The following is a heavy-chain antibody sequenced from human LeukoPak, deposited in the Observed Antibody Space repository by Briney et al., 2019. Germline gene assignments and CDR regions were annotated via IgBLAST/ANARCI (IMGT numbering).Heavy chain of an antibody. J-gene: IGHJ5*02. V-gene: IGHV1-2*06. Sequence: ASVKVSCKASGYTFTGYYMHWVRQAPGQGLEWMGRIDPDSGGTNYAQKFQGRVTMTRDTSISTAYMELSRLRSDDTAVYYCAREPATMVRGVLLGRFDPWGQGTLVTVSS. D-gene: IGHD3-10*01. CDR1: GYTFTGYY. CDR3: AREPATMVRGVLLGRFDP. CDR2: IDPDSGGT.